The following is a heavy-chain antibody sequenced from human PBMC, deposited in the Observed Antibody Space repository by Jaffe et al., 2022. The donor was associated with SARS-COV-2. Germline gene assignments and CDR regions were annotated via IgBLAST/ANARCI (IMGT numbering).Heavy chain of an antibody. V-gene: IGHV6-1*01. CDR2: TYFQSEWHY. CDR1: GDSVSSNSAA. Sequence: QIQMQPSGPGLVKPSQTLSLTCAVSGDSVSSNSAAWNWIRQAPSSGLEWLGRTYFQSEWHYEYALSVKSRITINPDTSKKQFSLQLTSVTPEDTAVYYCARGHTWHLGWYFDLWSRGTLVTVSS. J-gene: IGHJ2*01. CDR3: ARGHTWHLGWYFDL.